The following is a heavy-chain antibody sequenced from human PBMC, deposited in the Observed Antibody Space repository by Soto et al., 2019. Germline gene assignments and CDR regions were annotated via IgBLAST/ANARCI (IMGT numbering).Heavy chain of an antibody. D-gene: IGHD3-16*01. Sequence: QVHLVESGGGVVQPGRSLRLSCAASGFTFSSYAMHWVRQAPGKGLEWVAVISYDGSNKYYADSVKGRFTSSRDNSKNALYLQMNSLRAEDTAVYYCARELGDYGMDVWGQGTTVTVSS. CDR3: ARELGDYGMDV. CDR1: GFTFSSYA. V-gene: IGHV3-30-3*01. CDR2: ISYDGSNK. J-gene: IGHJ6*02.